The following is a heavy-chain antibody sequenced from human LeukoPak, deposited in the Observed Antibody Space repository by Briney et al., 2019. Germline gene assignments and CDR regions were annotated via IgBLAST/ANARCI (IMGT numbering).Heavy chain of an antibody. CDR3: ARETSAVVPAAMVY. V-gene: IGHV1-2*02. CDR1: GSTFTDYY. D-gene: IGHD2-2*01. J-gene: IGHJ4*02. CDR2: INPNSGGT. Sequence: ASVKVSCKASGSTFTDYYMHWVRQAPGQGLEWMGWINPNSGGTNFAQKFQGRVTMTRDTSISTAYMELNRLRSDDTAVYYCARETSAVVPAAMVYWGQGTLVTVSS.